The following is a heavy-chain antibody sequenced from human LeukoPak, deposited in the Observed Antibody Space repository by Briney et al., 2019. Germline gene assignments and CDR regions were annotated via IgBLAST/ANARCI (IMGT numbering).Heavy chain of an antibody. CDR1: GYTFTGYY. CDR3: AREVYGSNFDY. D-gene: IGHD1-26*01. J-gene: IGHJ4*02. Sequence: ASVKVSCKASGYTFTGYYMHWVRQAPGQGLEWMGRINPNSGGTNYAQKFQGRVTMTRDTSISTAYMELSRLRSDDTAMYYCAREVYGSNFDYWGQGTLVTVSS. V-gene: IGHV1-2*06. CDR2: INPNSGGT.